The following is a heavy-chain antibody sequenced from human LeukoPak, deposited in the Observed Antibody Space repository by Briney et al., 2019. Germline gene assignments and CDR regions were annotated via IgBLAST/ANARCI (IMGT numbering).Heavy chain of an antibody. CDR1: GYSFTNYW. CDR3: ARSQDGSGYSYGFDI. CDR2: IYPGESDT. V-gene: IGHV5-51*01. Sequence: GESLQISCKGSGYSFTNYWIGWVRQMPGKGLEWMRMIYPGESDTRYSPSFQGQVTLSADKSFTTAYLQWSSLMASDTAIYYCARSQDGSGYSYGFDIWGQGTMVTVSS. D-gene: IGHD3-22*01. J-gene: IGHJ3*02.